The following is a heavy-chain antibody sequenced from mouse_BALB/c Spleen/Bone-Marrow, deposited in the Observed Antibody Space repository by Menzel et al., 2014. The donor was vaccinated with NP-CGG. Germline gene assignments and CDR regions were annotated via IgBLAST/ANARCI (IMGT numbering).Heavy chain of an antibody. J-gene: IGHJ4*01. Sequence: EVKLEESGGGLVQPGRSMKLSCVASGFTFSNYWMNWVRQSPERGLEWVAEIRLKSNNYATHYAESVTGRFTISRDDSKSSVYLQMNNLRAEDTGIYYCPRGGRGYAMDYWGQGTSVTVSS. CDR2: IRLKSNNYAT. V-gene: IGHV6-6*02. CDR1: GFTFSNYW. CDR3: PRGGRGYAMDY.